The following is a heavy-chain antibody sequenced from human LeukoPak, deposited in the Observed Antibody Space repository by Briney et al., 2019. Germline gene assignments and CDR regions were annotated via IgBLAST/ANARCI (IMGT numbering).Heavy chain of an antibody. J-gene: IGHJ4*02. V-gene: IGHV4-38-2*02. Sequence: PSETLSLTCTVSGYSISSDYYWGWIRQPPGKGLEWVGSIYHTGTTYYNPSLKSRVTISVDTSKNQFSLKLSSVTAADTAVYYCARDRSSAIDYWGQGTLVTVSS. CDR2: IYHTGTT. CDR3: ARDRSSAIDY. CDR1: GYSISSDYY. D-gene: IGHD6-25*01.